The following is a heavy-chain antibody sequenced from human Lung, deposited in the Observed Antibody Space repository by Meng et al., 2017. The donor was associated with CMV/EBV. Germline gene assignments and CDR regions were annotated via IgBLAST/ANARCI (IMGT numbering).Heavy chain of an antibody. Sequence: GESXKISCTASGFTFNSYAMTWVRQAPGKGLEWVSLISDSGDSPYYADSVKGRFIISRDNSKNMVYLQMKSLRADDTAIYYCAKTLNGYGVEDSWGQGTLVTVSS. J-gene: IGHJ4*02. V-gene: IGHV3-23*01. CDR3: AKTLNGYGVEDS. D-gene: IGHD5-18*01. CDR1: GFTFNSYA. CDR2: ISDSGDSP.